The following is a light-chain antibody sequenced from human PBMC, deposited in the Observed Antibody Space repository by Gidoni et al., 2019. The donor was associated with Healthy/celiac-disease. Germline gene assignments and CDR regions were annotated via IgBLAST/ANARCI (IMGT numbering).Light chain of an antibody. CDR2: YDS. CDR3: QVWDSSSGV. J-gene: IGLJ1*01. V-gene: IGLV3-21*04. Sequence: SSVLTQPPSVSVAPGKTARITCGGNNIGSKSVHWYQQKPGQAPVLVIYYDSDRPSGIPERFSGSNSGNTATLTISRVEAGDEADYYCQVWDSSSGVFGTGTKVTVL. CDR1: NIGSKS.